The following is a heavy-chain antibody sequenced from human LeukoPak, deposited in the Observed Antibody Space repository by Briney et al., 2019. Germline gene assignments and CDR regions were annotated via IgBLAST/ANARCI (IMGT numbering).Heavy chain of an antibody. CDR3: ARGDYDFWSGYYLPAP. D-gene: IGHD3-3*01. CDR1: GYTFTSYD. J-gene: IGHJ5*02. CDR2: MNPNSGNT. V-gene: IGHV1-8*01. Sequence: GALVKVSCKASGYTFTSYDINWVRQATGQGLEWMGWMNPNSGNTGYAQKFQGRVTMTRNTSISTAYMELSSLRSEDTAVYYCARGDYDFWSGYYLPAPWGQGTLVNISS.